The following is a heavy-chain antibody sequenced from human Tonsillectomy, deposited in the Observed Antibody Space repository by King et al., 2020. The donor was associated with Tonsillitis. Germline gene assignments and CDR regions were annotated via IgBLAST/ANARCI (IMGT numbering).Heavy chain of an antibody. CDR1: GFTFSRYA. D-gene: IGHD6-19*01. CDR3: ANPPSGWDMYYFDY. Sequence: DVQLVESGGGLVQPGGSLRLSCAASGFTFSRYAMSWVRQAPGKGLEWVSAISGSGGSTYYTDSVKGRFTISRDNSKNTLYLQMNSLRAEDTAVYYCANPPSGWDMYYFDYWGQGTLVTVSS. V-gene: IGHV3-23*04. CDR2: ISGSGGST. J-gene: IGHJ4*02.